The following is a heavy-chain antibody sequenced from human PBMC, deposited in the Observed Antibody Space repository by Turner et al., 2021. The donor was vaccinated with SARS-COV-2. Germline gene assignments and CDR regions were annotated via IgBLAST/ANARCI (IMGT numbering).Heavy chain of an antibody. CDR1: GFSFISYR. CDR3: ARELQLERGARGDYYYYGMDV. CDR2: MSTSSSYK. V-gene: IGHV3-21*02. J-gene: IGHJ6*02. D-gene: IGHD1-1*01. Sequence: VQLLESGRGLFKPAVSFILSCAASGFSFISYRMSWVRQATGKELAWGSSMSTSSSYKCYAAAVKRRFTIARDNEKNSLYLQMDRLRGEDTAVYYCARELQLERGARGDYYYYGMDVWGQGTTVTVSS.